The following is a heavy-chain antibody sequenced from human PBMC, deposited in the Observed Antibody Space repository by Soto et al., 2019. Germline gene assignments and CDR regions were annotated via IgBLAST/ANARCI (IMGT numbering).Heavy chain of an antibody. D-gene: IGHD2-15*01. CDR1: GFTFSSNG. J-gene: IGHJ4*02. CDR3: AKAGGGYCSAGSCYFDY. Sequence: QVQLVESGGGVVQPGWSLRLSCTASGFTFSSNGMHWVRQAPGKGLEWVAVVSDGGSNKYYAESVKGRFTVSRDNSKNTLYMQMSGLRPDVPVVYYCAKAGGGYCSAGSCYFDYWGQGTLVTVSS. CDR2: VSDGGSNK. V-gene: IGHV3-30*18.